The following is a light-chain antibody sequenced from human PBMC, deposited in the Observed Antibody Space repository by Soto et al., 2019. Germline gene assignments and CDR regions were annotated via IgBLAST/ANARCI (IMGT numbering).Light chain of an antibody. CDR1: QGISSY. CDR2: DAS. CDR3: PHSECQLNT. V-gene: IGKV1-8*01. Sequence: EDRVTITCRASQGISSYLAWYQQKPGKAPKRLIYDASSLESGVPSRCSGSGAATEFTLTIFFFQPDDGIPDCSPHSECQLNTSAEVTKADNK. J-gene: IGKJ4*01.